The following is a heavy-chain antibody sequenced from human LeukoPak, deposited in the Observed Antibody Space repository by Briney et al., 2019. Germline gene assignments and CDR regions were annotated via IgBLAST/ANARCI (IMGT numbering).Heavy chain of an antibody. CDR1: GLNFRSFW. Sequence: GGSLRLSCAVSGLNFRSFWMSWVRQAPGKGLEWIANIKQDGSEKFYVDSVEGRFTISRDNAKNSLYLQMNSLRAEDSAVYFCARGFYFSMTELYYLDLWGRGTLVTVSS. V-gene: IGHV3-7*04. D-gene: IGHD2-8*01. CDR3: ARGFYFSMTELYYLDL. J-gene: IGHJ2*01. CDR2: IKQDGSEK.